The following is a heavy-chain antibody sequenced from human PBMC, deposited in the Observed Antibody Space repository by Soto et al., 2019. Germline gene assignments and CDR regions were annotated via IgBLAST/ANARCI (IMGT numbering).Heavy chain of an antibody. D-gene: IGHD3-16*02. CDR3: AHTLNYIWGSYRYKSEYYFDY. V-gene: IGHV2-5*02. CDR1: GFSLSTSGVG. Sequence: QITLKESGPTLVNPTQTLTLTCTFSGFSLSTSGVGVGWIRQPPGKALEWLALIYWDDDKRYSPSLKSRLTITKDTSKNQVVLTMTNMDPVDTATYYCAHTLNYIWGSYRYKSEYYFDYWGQGTLVTVSS. J-gene: IGHJ4*02. CDR2: IYWDDDK.